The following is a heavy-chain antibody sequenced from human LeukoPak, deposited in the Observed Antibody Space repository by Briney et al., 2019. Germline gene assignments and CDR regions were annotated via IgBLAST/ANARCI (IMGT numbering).Heavy chain of an antibody. D-gene: IGHD3-22*01. Sequence: SVKVSCKASGGTFSSYAISWVRQAPGQGLEWMGGIIPIFGTAIYAQKFQGRVTMTEDTSTDTAYMELSSLRSEDTAVYYCATPYYYDSSGYYYWGQGTLVTVSS. CDR3: ATPYYYDSSGYYY. V-gene: IGHV1-69*06. J-gene: IGHJ4*02. CDR1: GGTFSSYA. CDR2: IIPIFGTA.